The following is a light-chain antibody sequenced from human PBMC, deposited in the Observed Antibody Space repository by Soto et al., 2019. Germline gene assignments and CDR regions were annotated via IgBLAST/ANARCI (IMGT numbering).Light chain of an antibody. V-gene: IGKV3-15*01. CDR3: QPHNNWPVVT. CDR2: GAY. J-gene: IGKJ4*01. CDR1: RSISRN. Sequence: EMVMTQSPATLSVSPGERVTLSSRASRSISRNLAWYQQKPGQAPRLLIYGAYTRATGIPARFSGSGSGTEFTLTINTLQSEDFAMYYCQPHNNWPVVTFGGGTRVEIK.